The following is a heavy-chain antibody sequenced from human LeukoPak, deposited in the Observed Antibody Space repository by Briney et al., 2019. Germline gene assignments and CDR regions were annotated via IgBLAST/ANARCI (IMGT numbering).Heavy chain of an antibody. V-gene: IGHV4-34*01. CDR3: ARVHDFWSGALDY. J-gene: IGHJ4*02. CDR1: GGSFSGYY. CDR2: INHSGST. D-gene: IGHD3-3*01. Sequence: SETLSLTCAVYGGSFSGYYWSWIRQPPGKGLEWIGEINHSGSTNYNPSLKSRVTISVDTPKNQFSLKLSSVTAADTAVYYCARVHDFWSGALDYWGQGTLVTVSS.